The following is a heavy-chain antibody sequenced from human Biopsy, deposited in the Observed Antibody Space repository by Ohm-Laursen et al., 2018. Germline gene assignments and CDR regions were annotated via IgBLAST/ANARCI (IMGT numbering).Heavy chain of an antibody. D-gene: IGHD3-16*01. V-gene: IGHV1-69*04. J-gene: IGHJ4*02. CDR3: AIYGGTEPEGD. CDR1: GGSFSTYA. Sequence: SVKVSRKASGGSFSTYAVSWVRQAPGQGLEWKGKIIPMLDVANYAQKFQGRVTITADKLTSTAYMELASLRSEDTAVYYCAIYGGTEPEGDWGQGTLVTVSS. CDR2: IIPMLDVA.